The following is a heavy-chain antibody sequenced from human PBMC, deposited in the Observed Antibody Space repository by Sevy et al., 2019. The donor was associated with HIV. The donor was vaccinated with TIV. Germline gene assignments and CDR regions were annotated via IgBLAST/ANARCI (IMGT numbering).Heavy chain of an antibody. J-gene: IGHJ4*02. CDR1: GFTFSSYS. V-gene: IGHV3-21*01. CDR2: ISSSSSYI. Sequence: GGSLRLSCAASGFTFSSYSMNWVRQAPGKGLEWVSSISSSSSYIYYADSVKGRLTISRDNAKNSLYLQMNSLRAEDTAVYYCAREHSSGIYYFDYWGQGTLVTVSS. CDR3: AREHSSGIYYFDY. D-gene: IGHD6-19*01.